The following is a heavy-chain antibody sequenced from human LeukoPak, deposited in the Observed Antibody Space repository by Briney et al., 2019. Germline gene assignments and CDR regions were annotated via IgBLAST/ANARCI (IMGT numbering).Heavy chain of an antibody. D-gene: IGHD6-19*01. Sequence: ASVRVSCKASGGTFSSYAISWVRQAPGQGLEWMGRIIPIFGTANYAQKFQGRVTITTDESTSTAYMELSSLRSEDTAVHYCARSVAGGGYDAFDIWGQGTMVTVSS. V-gene: IGHV1-69*05. CDR3: ARSVAGGGYDAFDI. CDR1: GGTFSSYA. CDR2: IIPIFGTA. J-gene: IGHJ3*02.